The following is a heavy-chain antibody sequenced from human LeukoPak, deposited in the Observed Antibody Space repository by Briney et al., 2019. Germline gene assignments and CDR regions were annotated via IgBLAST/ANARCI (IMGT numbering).Heavy chain of an antibody. CDR1: GGSFSGYY. J-gene: IGHJ4*02. D-gene: IGHD5-18*01. V-gene: IGHV4-34*01. CDR3: ARGCGYSYGYRKFSSYYFDY. CDR2: INHSGST. Sequence: SETLSLTCAVYGGSFSGYYWSWIRQPPGKGLEWIGEINHSGSTNYNPSLKSRVTISVDTSRNQFSLKLSSVTAAVTAVYYCARGCGYSYGYRKFSSYYFDYWGQGTLVTVSS.